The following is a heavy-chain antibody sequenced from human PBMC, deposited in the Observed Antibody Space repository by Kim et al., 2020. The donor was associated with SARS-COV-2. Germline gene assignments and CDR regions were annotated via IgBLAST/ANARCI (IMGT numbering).Heavy chain of an antibody. CDR3: ARDRMDLADIVATITGGCGYFDY. V-gene: IGHV1-69*13. J-gene: IGHJ4*02. CDR2: IIPIFGTA. CDR1: GGTFSSYA. D-gene: IGHD5-12*01. Sequence: SVKVSCKASGGTFSSYAISWVRQVPGQGLEWMGGIIPIFGTANYAQKFQGRVTITADESTSTAYMELSSLRSEDTAVYYCARDRMDLADIVATITGGCGYFDYWGQGTLVTVSS.